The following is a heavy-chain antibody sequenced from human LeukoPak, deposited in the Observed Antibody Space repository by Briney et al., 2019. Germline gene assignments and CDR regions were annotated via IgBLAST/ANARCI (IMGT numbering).Heavy chain of an antibody. D-gene: IGHD6-19*01. J-gene: IGHJ1*01. CDR2: ISSSSSYT. CDR3: ARDYTNSSGWPGYFQH. V-gene: IGHV3-11*05. Sequence: GGSLRLSCAASGFTFSDYYMSWIRQAPGKGLEWVSYISSSSSYTNYADSVKGRFTISRDNAKNSLYLQMNSLRAEDTAVYYCARDYTNSSGWPGYFQHWGQGTLVTVSS. CDR1: GFTFSDYY.